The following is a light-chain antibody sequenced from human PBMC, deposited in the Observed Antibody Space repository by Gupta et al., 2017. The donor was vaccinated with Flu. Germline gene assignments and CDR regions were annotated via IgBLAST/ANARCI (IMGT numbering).Light chain of an antibody. CDR1: RGFNIGAYS. Sequence: QAVLTQPSSLSASPGASASLTCTLRRGFNIGAYSMYWYQQKPGSPPRFLLRYKSNPRSQEGSGVSSRFSGSEDASANAGNLLISGLQSDDEAAYYCMIWNSGSWVFGGGTKLTVL. CDR2: YKSNPRS. CDR3: MIWNSGSWV. J-gene: IGLJ3*02. V-gene: IGLV5-45*02.